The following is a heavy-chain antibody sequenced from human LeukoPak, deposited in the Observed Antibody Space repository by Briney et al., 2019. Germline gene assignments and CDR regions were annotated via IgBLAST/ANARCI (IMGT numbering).Heavy chain of an antibody. V-gene: IGHV3-23*01. CDR3: ARYLGYSNYFDY. J-gene: IGHJ4*02. Sequence: GGSLRLSCAASGFTFNSYVMSWVRQAPGMGLEWVSGISGGGSSTYYADSVKGRFTISRDNSNNTLYLQMNRLRAEETAVYYCARYLGYSNYFDYWGQGILVTVSS. CDR1: GFTFNSYV. CDR2: ISGGGSST. D-gene: IGHD3-22*01.